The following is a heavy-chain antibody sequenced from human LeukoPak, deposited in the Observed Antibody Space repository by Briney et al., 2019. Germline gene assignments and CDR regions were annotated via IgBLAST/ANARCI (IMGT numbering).Heavy chain of an antibody. V-gene: IGHV3-33*01. CDR3: AGDLYADYVWGSFDY. CDR2: IWYDGSKK. CDR1: GFTFRSYG. Sequence: GRSLRLSCAASGFTFRSYGMHWVRQAPGKGLEWVALIWYDGSKKYYADSVKGRFTISRDNSKNTLYLQMNSLRAEDTAVYYCAGDLYADYVWGSFDYWGQGTLVTVSS. J-gene: IGHJ4*02. D-gene: IGHD3-16*01.